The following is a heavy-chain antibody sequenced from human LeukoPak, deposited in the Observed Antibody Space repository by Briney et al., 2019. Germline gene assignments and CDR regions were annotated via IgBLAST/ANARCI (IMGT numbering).Heavy chain of an antibody. CDR3: ARLRVGAFDY. Sequence: PSETLSLTCTVSGGSISSYYWSWIRQPPGKGLEWIGYMYYSGSTNYNPSLKSRVTISVDTSKNQFSLKLSSVTAADTAVYYCARLRVGAFDYWGQGTLVTVSS. CDR2: MYYSGST. J-gene: IGHJ4*02. CDR1: GGSISSYY. V-gene: IGHV4-59*08. D-gene: IGHD1-26*01.